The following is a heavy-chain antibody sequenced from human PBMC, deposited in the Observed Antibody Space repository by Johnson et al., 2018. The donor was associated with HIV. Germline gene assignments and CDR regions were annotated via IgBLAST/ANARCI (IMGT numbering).Heavy chain of an antibody. Sequence: MQLVESGGGLVQPGGSLRLSCAASGFTFSNAWMSWVRQAPGKGLEWVGRLKSKNDGGTTDYAAPVKGRFTISRDDSKNTLYLQMNSLKTEDTAVYYCTTDPWGSDAFDIWGQGTMVTVSS. CDR1: GFTFSNAW. CDR3: TTDPWGSDAFDI. CDR2: LKSKNDGGTT. V-gene: IGHV3-15*01. J-gene: IGHJ3*02. D-gene: IGHD7-27*01.